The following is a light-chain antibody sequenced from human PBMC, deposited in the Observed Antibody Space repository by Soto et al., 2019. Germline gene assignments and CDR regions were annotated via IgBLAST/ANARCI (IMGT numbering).Light chain of an antibody. CDR2: KAS. Sequence: DIQMTQSPSTLSASLGDRVSITCRASQSISSWLAWYQQKPGKAPKLLIYKASSLESGVPSRFSGSGSGTEFTLTISSLQADDFATYYCQQYNSYPLTFGGGSKVEI. CDR3: QQYNSYPLT. J-gene: IGKJ4*01. V-gene: IGKV1-5*03. CDR1: QSISSW.